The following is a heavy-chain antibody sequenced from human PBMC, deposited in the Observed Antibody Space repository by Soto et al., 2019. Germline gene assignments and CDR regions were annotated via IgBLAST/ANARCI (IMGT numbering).Heavy chain of an antibody. Sequence: WWSLRLSCAASVFTFTGYSMNWFRQAPGKGLEWVSSISSTTNYIYYGDSMKGRFTISRDNAKNSLYLEMNSLRAEDTAVYYCARESEDLTSNFDYWGQGTLVTVSS. CDR1: VFTFTGYS. V-gene: IGHV3-21*06. CDR2: ISSTTNYI. J-gene: IGHJ4*02. CDR3: ARESEDLTSNFDY.